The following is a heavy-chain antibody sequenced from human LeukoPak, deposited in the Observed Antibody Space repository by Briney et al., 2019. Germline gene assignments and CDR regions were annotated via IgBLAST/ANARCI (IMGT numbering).Heavy chain of an antibody. CDR2: INSDGTST. V-gene: IGHV3-74*01. CDR1: GFNFSSHW. Sequence: PGGSLRLSCAASGFNFSSHWMHWVRQAPGKGLVWVSRINSDGTSTSYADSVKGRFTISRDTSKNTLYLQMNSLRAEDTAVYFCARDLGIAGTTHAFDIWGQGTMVTVSS. D-gene: IGHD1-14*01. CDR3: ARDLGIAGTTHAFDI. J-gene: IGHJ3*02.